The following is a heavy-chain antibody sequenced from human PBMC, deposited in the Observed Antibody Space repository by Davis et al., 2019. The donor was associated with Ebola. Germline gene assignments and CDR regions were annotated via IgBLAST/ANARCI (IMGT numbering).Heavy chain of an antibody. J-gene: IGHJ4*02. D-gene: IGHD3-3*01. V-gene: IGHV4-39*01. Sequence: GSLRLSCTVSGGSISSSSYYWGWIRQPPGQGLEWIGSIYYSGSTYYNPSLKIRVTISVDTSKNQFSLKLSTVTAADTAVYYCARGGVRLRFGIIDYWGQGTLVTVSS. CDR2: IYYSGST. CDR3: ARGGVRLRFGIIDY. CDR1: GGSISSSSYY.